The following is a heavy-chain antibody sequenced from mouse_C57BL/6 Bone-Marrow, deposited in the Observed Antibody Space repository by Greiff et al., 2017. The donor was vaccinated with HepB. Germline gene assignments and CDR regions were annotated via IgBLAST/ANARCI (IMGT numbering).Heavy chain of an antibody. J-gene: IGHJ1*03. D-gene: IGHD6-2*01. Sequence: EVQRVESGGGLVKPGGSLKLSCAASGFTFSSYTMSWVRQTPEKRLEWVATISGGGGNTYYPDSVKGRFTISRDNAKNTLYLQMSSLRSEDTALYYCARDLSHWYFDVWGTGTTVTVSS. CDR3: ARDLSHWYFDV. CDR2: ISGGGGNT. CDR1: GFTFSSYT. V-gene: IGHV5-9*01.